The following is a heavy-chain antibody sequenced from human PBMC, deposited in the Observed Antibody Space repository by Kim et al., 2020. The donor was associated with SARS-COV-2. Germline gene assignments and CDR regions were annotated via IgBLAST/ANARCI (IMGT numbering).Heavy chain of an antibody. D-gene: IGHD3-10*01. V-gene: IGHV5-51*01. Sequence: GESLKISCKGSGYSFTSYWIGWVRQMPGKGLEWMGIIYPGDSDTRYSPSFQGQVTISADKSISTAYLQWSSLKASDTAMYYCARLSDGSHGMVRGRIYYFDYWGQGTLVTVSS. CDR3: ARLSDGSHGMVRGRIYYFDY. J-gene: IGHJ4*02. CDR2: IYPGDSDT. CDR1: GYSFTSYW.